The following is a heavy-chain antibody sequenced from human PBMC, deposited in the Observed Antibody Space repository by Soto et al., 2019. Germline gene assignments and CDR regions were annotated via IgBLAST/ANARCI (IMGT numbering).Heavy chain of an antibody. D-gene: IGHD3-3*01. CDR3: ARLGGYYQALSA. CDR1: GDSLHSYY. Sequence: XXTLSLTCSVSGDSLHSYYWRWILQPPGKGLEWVGYIYYAGSTTYNPSLKSRVTISLDTSKNQFSLELTSVTAADTAVYYCARLGGYYQALSAWGQGILVTVSS. J-gene: IGHJ5*02. CDR2: IYYAGST. V-gene: IGHV4-59*08.